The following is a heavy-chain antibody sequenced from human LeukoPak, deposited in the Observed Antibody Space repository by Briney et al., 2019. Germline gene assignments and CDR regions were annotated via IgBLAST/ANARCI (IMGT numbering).Heavy chain of an antibody. D-gene: IGHD3-9*01. CDR1: GGYIVSTDYY. CDR2: IYYSGHS. Sequence: PSETLSLTCTVSGGYIVSTDYYWGWIRQPPGKGLQWIGSIYYSGHSYSNLSLKSRVTISVEMSKNQFSLKLSSVTAADTALYYCARQRNYDILTGYRRGYGMDVWGQGTTVTVSS. CDR3: ARQRNYDILTGYRRGYGMDV. V-gene: IGHV4-39*01. J-gene: IGHJ6*02.